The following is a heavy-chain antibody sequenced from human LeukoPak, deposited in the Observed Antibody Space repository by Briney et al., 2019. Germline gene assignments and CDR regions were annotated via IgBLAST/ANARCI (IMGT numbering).Heavy chain of an antibody. Sequence: GESLKIPCKGSGYSFTSYWIGWVRQMPGKGLEWMGIIHPADSNTRYSPSFQGQVTISADKSISAAYLQWSSLKASDTAIYYCARHQGRVVAAIPPCYLDSWGQGTLVTVSS. CDR3: ARHQGRVVAAIPPCYLDS. CDR2: IHPADSNT. CDR1: GYSFTSYW. J-gene: IGHJ4*02. V-gene: IGHV5-51*01. D-gene: IGHD2-15*01.